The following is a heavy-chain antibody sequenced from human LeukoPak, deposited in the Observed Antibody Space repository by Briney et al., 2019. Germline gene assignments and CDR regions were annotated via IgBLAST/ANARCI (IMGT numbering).Heavy chain of an antibody. CDR3: ARDFDFWSGYIV. Sequence: GGSLRLSCAASGFSFSSYSMTWVRQAPGKGLEWVSHISTTSSHTYYADSVKGRSAMSRDNTKSSVYLQMNSLRAEDTAVYYCARDFDFWSGYIVWGQGTLVTVSS. J-gene: IGHJ4*02. D-gene: IGHD3-3*01. CDR2: ISTTSSHT. CDR1: GFSFSSYS. V-gene: IGHV3-21*05.